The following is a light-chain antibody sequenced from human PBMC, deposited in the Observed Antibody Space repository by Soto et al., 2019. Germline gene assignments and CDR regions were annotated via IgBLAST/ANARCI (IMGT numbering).Light chain of an antibody. CDR2: DAS. CDR1: QSVSTD. Sequence: VLTQSPATLSLSPGERAALSCRASQSVSTDLAWYQQKAGQAPRLLVYDASNRATGIPARFIGSGSGTDFTLTISSLEPEDFAVYYCQQRSNWPTTFGPGTKVDNK. J-gene: IGKJ3*01. CDR3: QQRSNWPTT. V-gene: IGKV3-11*01.